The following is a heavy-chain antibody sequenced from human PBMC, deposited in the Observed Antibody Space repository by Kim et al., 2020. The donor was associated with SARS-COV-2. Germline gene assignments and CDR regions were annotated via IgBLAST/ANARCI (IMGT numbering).Heavy chain of an antibody. V-gene: IGHV3-48*03. D-gene: IGHD3-10*01. Sequence: YADSVQGRFTISRDNAKNSLYLQMNSLRAEDTAVYYCARDMVRGVNFCDYWGQGTLVTVSS. CDR3: ARDMVRGVNFCDY. J-gene: IGHJ4*02.